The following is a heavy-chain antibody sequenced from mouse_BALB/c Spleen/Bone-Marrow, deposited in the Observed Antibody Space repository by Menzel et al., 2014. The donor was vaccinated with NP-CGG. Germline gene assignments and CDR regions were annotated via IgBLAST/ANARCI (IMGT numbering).Heavy chain of an antibody. CDR2: ISDGGGHT. CDR3: ARDGDYRYAWFSY. V-gene: IGHV5-4*02. D-gene: IGHD2-14*01. CDR1: GFCFCDHY. J-gene: IGHJ3*01. Sequence: EVQRVESGGRLVKPGRSLTLSCASSGFCFCDHYLYWVRQTPEERLEWVATISDGGGHTYYSDSVKGRFTISRDNAKNNLYRQMSSLKAEDTAMYHCARDGDYRYAWFSYWGQGTPGTVSA.